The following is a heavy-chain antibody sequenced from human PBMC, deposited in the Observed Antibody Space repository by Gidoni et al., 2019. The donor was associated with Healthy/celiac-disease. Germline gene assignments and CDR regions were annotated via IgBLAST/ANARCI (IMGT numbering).Heavy chain of an antibody. CDR3: ARAARTKTYYYDSSGPRRAFDI. CDR1: GYSFTSYW. CDR2: IYPGDSDT. Sequence: EVQLVQSGAEVKKPGESLKISCKGSGYSFTSYWIGWVRQMPGKGLEWMGIIYPGDSDTRDSPSFQGQVTISADKSISTAYRQWSSLKASDTAMYYCARAARTKTYYYDSSGPRRAFDIWGQGTMVTVSS. V-gene: IGHV5-51*01. J-gene: IGHJ3*02. D-gene: IGHD3-22*01.